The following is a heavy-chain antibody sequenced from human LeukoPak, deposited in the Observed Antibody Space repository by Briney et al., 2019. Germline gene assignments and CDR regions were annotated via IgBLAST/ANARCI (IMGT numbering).Heavy chain of an antibody. CDR2: ISHHGANK. V-gene: IGHV3-30*18. D-gene: IGHD1-1*01. Sequence: GGSLRLSCVASGFTFSTYGMSWVRQAPGKGLEWVAVISHHGANKFYGDSVKGRFTISRDNSNNMVYLQMNGLRAEDTAVYYCAKFTQYDPSYFDYWGQGTLVTVSS. J-gene: IGHJ4*02. CDR1: GFTFSTYG. CDR3: AKFTQYDPSYFDY.